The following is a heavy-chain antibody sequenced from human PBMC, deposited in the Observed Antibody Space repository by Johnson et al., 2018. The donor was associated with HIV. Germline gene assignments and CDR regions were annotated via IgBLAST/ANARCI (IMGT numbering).Heavy chain of an antibody. CDR2: ITFEGSDK. J-gene: IGHJ3*02. V-gene: IGHV3-30*03. CDR1: GFTFSNYG. Sequence: QVQLVESGGGVVQPGRSLRLSCAASGFTFSNYGMHWVRQAPGKGLEWVAVITFEGSDKYYADSVKGRFTISRDNSKNTLYLQMNSLRPEDTAVYFCARGGLYIQFLAFDAVDIWGQGTMVTVSS. D-gene: IGHD4-11*01. CDR3: ARGGLYIQFLAFDAVDI.